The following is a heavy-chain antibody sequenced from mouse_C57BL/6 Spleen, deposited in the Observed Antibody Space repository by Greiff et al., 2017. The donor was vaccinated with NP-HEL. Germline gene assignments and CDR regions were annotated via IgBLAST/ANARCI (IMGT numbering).Heavy chain of an antibody. CDR3: GIYYDYAWFAY. J-gene: IGHJ3*01. CDR2: IDPSDSYT. D-gene: IGHD2-4*01. CDR1: GYTFTSYW. Sequence: VQLQQPGAELVMPGASVKLSCKASGYTFTSYWMHLVKQRPGQGLEWIGEIDPSDSYTNYNKKFKGKSTLTVEKSSSTAYMQLSSLTSEDSAVYYCGIYYDYAWFAYWGQGTLVTVSA. V-gene: IGHV1-69*01.